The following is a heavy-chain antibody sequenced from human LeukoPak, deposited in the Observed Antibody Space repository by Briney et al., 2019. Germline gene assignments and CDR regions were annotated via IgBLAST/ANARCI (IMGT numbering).Heavy chain of an antibody. CDR1: GYTFTGYY. CDR2: INPNSGGT. CDR3: ARVQRGDSYFDY. D-gene: IGHD2-21*02. J-gene: IGHJ4*02. Sequence: AAVNVSSKASGYTFTGYYMHWVRQAPGQGLEWMGRINPNSGGTNYAQKFQGRVTMTRGTSISTAYMELRRLRSDDTAVYYCARVQRGDSYFDYWGQGTLVTVSS. V-gene: IGHV1-2*06.